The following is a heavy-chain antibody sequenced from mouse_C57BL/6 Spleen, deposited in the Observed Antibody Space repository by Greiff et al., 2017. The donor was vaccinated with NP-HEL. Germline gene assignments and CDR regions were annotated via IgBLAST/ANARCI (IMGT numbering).Heavy chain of an antibody. CDR1: GYAFSSSW. V-gene: IGHV1-82*01. CDR2: IYPGDGDT. CDR3: ARGGRGFDY. J-gene: IGHJ2*01. D-gene: IGHD3-3*01. Sequence: VQLQQSGPELVKPGASVKISCKASGYAFSSSWMNWVKQRPGKGLEWIGRIYPGDGDTNYNGKFKGKATLTADKSSSTAYMQISSLTAEDSAVYFCARGGRGFDYWGQGTTLTVSS.